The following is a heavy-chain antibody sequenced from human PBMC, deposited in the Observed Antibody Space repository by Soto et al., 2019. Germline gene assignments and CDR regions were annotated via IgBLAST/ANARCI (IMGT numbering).Heavy chain of an antibody. CDR3: ATEAPPYYYYYGMDV. Sequence: GGSLRLSCSASGFTFSSYWMHWSRQAPGKGLVWVSRINSDGSSTSYADSVKGRFTISRDNAKNTLYLQMNSLRAEDTAVYYCATEAPPYYYYYGMDVWGQGTTVTVSS. V-gene: IGHV3-74*01. J-gene: IGHJ6*02. CDR1: GFTFSSYW. CDR2: INSDGSST.